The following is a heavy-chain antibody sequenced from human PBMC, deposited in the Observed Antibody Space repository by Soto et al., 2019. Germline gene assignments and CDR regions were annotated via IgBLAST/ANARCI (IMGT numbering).Heavy chain of an antibody. CDR3: ASHVSDTAMVDPVDY. CDR2: IYYSGST. D-gene: IGHD5-18*01. CDR1: GGSISSSSYY. J-gene: IGHJ4*02. Sequence: QLQLQESGPGLVKPSETLSLTCTVSGGSISSSSYYWGWIRQPPGKGLEWIGSIYYSGSTYYNPSLKSRVPMSVDTSKNQFSLKLSAVTAADTAVYYCASHVSDTAMVDPVDYWGQGTLVTVSS. V-gene: IGHV4-39*01.